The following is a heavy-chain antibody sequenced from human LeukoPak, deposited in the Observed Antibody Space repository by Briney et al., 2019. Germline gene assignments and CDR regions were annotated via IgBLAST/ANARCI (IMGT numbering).Heavy chain of an antibody. CDR1: GGSFSTYY. Sequence: SETLSLTCALSGGSFSTYYWTWIRQSPGKGLEWIAEIDHRGSTNYNPSLERRVTISTDTSKNQFSLKLNSVTAADTAVYYCARNNNRITYTFDIWGRGTMVTVSS. V-gene: IGHV4-34*01. D-gene: IGHD3-16*01. CDR3: ARNNNRITYTFDI. J-gene: IGHJ3*02. CDR2: IDHRGST.